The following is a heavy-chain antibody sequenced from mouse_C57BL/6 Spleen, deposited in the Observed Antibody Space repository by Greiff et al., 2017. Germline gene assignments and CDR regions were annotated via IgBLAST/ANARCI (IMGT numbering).Heavy chain of an antibody. J-gene: IGHJ4*01. CDR1: GFTFSSYA. D-gene: IGHD1-1*02. Sequence: EVKLQESGGGLVKPGRSLKLSCAASGFTFSSYAMSWVRQTPEKRLEWVATISDGGSYTYYPDNVKGRFTISRDNAKNNLYLQMSHLKSEDTAMYYCARDEEVEAMDYWGQGTSVTVSS. CDR2: ISDGGSYT. V-gene: IGHV5-4*01. CDR3: ARDEEVEAMDY.